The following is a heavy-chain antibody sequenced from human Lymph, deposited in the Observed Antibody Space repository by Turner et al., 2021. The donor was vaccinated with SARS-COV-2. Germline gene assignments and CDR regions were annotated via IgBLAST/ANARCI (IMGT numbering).Heavy chain of an antibody. D-gene: IGHD1-26*01. CDR3: ARGSGSYLSAFDI. J-gene: IGHJ3*02. CDR1: GFTFSTYA. Sequence: QVQLVESGGGVVQPGRSLSLSCAASGFTFSTYAIHWVRQAPGKVLEWVAVISYDGFNKYYSDSVKGQFTISRDNSKNTLYLQMSSLRAEDTAVYYCARGSGSYLSAFDIWGQGTMVTVSS. V-gene: IGHV3-30*04. CDR2: ISYDGFNK.